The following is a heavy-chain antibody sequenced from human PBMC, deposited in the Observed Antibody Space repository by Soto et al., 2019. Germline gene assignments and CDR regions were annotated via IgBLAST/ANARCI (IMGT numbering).Heavy chain of an antibody. Sequence: ASVKVSCKASGYTFTGYYMHWVRPAPGQGLEWMGWINPNSGGTNYAQKFQGWVTMTRDTSISTAYMELSRLRSDDTAVYYCASSSSWSSRYYYGMDVWGQGTTVTVSS. J-gene: IGHJ6*02. D-gene: IGHD6-13*01. V-gene: IGHV1-2*04. CDR2: INPNSGGT. CDR1: GYTFTGYY. CDR3: ASSSSWSSRYYYGMDV.